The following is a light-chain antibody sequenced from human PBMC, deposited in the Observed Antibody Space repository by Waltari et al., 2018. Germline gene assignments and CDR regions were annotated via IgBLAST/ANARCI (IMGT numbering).Light chain of an antibody. CDR2: AAT. J-gene: IGKJ2*01. CDR3: QQGYSSPPYT. Sequence: DIQMTQSPSTLSASVGDRVTITRRASQSISTYLNWYQQKPGKAPSLLIFAATSLQSGVPSRFSCSGSGTEFTLTINNLQPEDFATYYCQQGYSSPPYTFGQGTKLLI. CDR1: QSISTY. V-gene: IGKV1-39*01.